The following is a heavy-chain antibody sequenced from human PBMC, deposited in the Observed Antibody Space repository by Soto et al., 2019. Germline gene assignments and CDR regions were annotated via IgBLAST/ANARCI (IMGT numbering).Heavy chain of an antibody. V-gene: IGHV2-5*02. D-gene: IGHD5-12*01. CDR3: ARITRGGYDLDRLWEKFDY. J-gene: IGHJ4*02. CDR1: GFSLSTNGMG. Sequence: QITVKESGLTLVKPTETLTLTCTFSGFSLSTNGMGVGWIRQPPGKALEWLALIYWDDDKRYSPSLRSRLTLTKETKKNQVDSTKTRMDTVDTATYYCARITRGGYDLDRLWEKFDYWGQRTLATDSS. CDR2: IYWDDDK.